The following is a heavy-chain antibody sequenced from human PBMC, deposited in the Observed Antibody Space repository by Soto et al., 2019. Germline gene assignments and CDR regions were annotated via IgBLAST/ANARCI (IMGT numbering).Heavy chain of an antibody. J-gene: IGHJ4*02. CDR3: AREVGYDILTGYYPHFDY. D-gene: IGHD3-9*01. CDR2: ISAYNGNT. V-gene: IGHV1-18*01. CDR1: GGTFSSYA. Sequence: ASVKVSCKASGGTFSSYAIIWVRQAPGQGFEWMGWISAYNGNTNYAQKLQGRVTMTTDTSTSTAYMELRSLRSDDTAVYYCAREVGYDILTGYYPHFDYWGQGTLVNAPQ.